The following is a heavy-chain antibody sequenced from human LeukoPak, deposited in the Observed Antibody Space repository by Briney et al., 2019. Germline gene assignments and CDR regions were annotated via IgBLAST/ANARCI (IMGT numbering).Heavy chain of an antibody. Sequence: GESLRLSCAASGFTFSNYGMHWVRQAPGKGLEWVAFIRFDGSNKYYADSVKGRFTISRDNSKNTLYLQMNSLRAEDTAVYYCAKVALAVAAKPSDYWGQGTLVTVSS. J-gene: IGHJ4*02. CDR2: IRFDGSNK. D-gene: IGHD6-19*01. CDR1: GFTFSNYG. CDR3: AKVALAVAAKPSDY. V-gene: IGHV3-30*02.